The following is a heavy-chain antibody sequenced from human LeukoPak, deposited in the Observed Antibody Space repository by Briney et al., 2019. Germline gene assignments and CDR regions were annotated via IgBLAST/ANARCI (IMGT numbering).Heavy chain of an antibody. CDR3: ARGYYYTMDV. Sequence: PEPLSLTCTVSGGSISTNYWNWIRQPPGKGLEWIGYIYYTGNAYYNPSLKSRVTISVDMSKNQFSLKLSSVTAADTAVYYCARGYYYTMDVWGQGTTVTVSS. CDR1: GGSISTNY. CDR2: IYYTGNA. J-gene: IGHJ6*02. V-gene: IGHV4-59*01.